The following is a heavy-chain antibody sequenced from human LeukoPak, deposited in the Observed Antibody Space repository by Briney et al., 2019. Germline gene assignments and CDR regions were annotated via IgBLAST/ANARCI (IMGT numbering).Heavy chain of an antibody. CDR3: ARVWGRHYYYGSGSPWAFYYGMDV. CDR2: IIPIFGRA. CDR1: GGTFSSYA. D-gene: IGHD3-10*01. V-gene: IGHV1-69*13. J-gene: IGHJ6*02. Sequence: SVKVSCKASGGTFSSYAISWVRQAPGQGLEWMGGIIPIFGRANYAQEFQGRVTITADESTSTAYMELSSLRSEDTAVYYCARVWGRHYYYGSGSPWAFYYGMDVWGQGTTVTVSS.